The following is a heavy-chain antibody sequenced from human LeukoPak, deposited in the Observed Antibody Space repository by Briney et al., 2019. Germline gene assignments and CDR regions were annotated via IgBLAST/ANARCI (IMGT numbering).Heavy chain of an antibody. CDR1: GFTFSSYA. CDR2: ISYDGSNK. Sequence: GGSLRLSCAASGFTFSSYAMHWVRQAPGKGLEWVAVISYDGSNKYYADSVKGRFTISRDNSKNTLYLQMNSLRAKDTAVYYCARGDYEHWGQGTLVTVSS. D-gene: IGHD4-17*01. CDR3: ARGDYEH. J-gene: IGHJ1*01. V-gene: IGHV3-30*01.